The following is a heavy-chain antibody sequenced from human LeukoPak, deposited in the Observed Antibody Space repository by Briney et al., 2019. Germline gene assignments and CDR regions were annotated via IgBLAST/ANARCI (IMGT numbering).Heavy chain of an antibody. CDR3: ARPAALELPGGLYFDY. CDR1: GGSISSSSYY. Sequence: SATLSLTCPVSGGSISSSSYYWGWIRQPPGKGLEWIGSIYYSGITYYNPSLKSRVTISVDTSKNQFSLKLSSVTAADTAVYYCARPAALELPGGLYFDYWGQGTLVTVSS. J-gene: IGHJ4*02. D-gene: IGHD1-7*01. V-gene: IGHV4-39*01. CDR2: IYYSGIT.